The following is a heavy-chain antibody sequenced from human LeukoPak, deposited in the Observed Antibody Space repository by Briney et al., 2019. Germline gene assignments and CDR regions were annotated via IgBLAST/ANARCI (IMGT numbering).Heavy chain of an antibody. CDR3: ARHLGGSTVADY. CDR1: GYTFTTYW. V-gene: IGHV5-51*01. D-gene: IGHD3-10*01. CDR2: IYPGDSDT. Sequence: GESLKISCKSSGYTFTTYWLAWVRQMPGKGLEYMGIIYPGDSDTRYSPSFQGQVTLSADKSISTVYLQWSSLKASDTAMYYCARHLGGSTVADYWGQGTLVTVSS. J-gene: IGHJ4*02.